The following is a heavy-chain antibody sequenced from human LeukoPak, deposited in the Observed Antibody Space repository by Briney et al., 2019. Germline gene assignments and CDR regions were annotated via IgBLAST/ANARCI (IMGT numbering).Heavy chain of an antibody. D-gene: IGHD3-22*01. Sequence: SVKVSCKASGGTFSSYAISWVRQAPGQGLEWMGRIIPILGIANYAQKLQGRVTMTTDTSTSTAYMELRSLRSDDTAVYYCARDASRITMIVVVITQGYYYYGMDVWGQGTTVTVSS. CDR3: ARDASRITMIVVVITQGYYYYGMDV. CDR2: IIPILGIA. J-gene: IGHJ6*02. V-gene: IGHV1-69*04. CDR1: GGTFSSYA.